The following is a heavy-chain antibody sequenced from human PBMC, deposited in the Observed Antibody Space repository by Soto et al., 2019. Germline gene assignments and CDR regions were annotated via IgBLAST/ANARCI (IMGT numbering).Heavy chain of an antibody. D-gene: IGHD4-17*01. CDR2: IIPILGIA. J-gene: IGHJ4*02. V-gene: IGHV1-69*08. CDR3: AKDYGGKDGDY. CDR1: GGTFSSYT. Sequence: QVQLVQSGAEVKKPGSSVKVSCKASGGTFSSYTISWVRQAPGQGLEWMGRIIPILGIATYAQKFQGRVTITADKSTRTAYMELSSLRSEDTAVYYCAKDYGGKDGDYWGQGTLVTVSS.